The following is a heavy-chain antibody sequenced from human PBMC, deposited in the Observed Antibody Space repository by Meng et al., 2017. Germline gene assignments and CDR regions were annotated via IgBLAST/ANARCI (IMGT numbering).Heavy chain of an antibody. CDR2: VTHSGDII. D-gene: IGHD1-20*01. J-gene: IGHJ4*02. CDR1: GFPFSISA. V-gene: IGHV3-23*01. Sequence: GESLKISCAVSGFPFSISAMTWIRQAPGKGLEWVSGVTHSGDIIYYAGSVKGRFTISRDNSKNILYLQMSSLTAEDTAIYYCATDLITGTRYPTDYWGQGTLVTVSS. CDR3: ATDLITGTRYPTDY.